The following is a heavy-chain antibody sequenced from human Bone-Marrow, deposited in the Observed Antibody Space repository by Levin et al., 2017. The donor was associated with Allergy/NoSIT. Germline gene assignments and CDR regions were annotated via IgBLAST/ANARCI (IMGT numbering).Heavy chain of an antibody. Sequence: EASVKVSCKASGYTFTGYYLHWVRQAPGQGLEWMGRLNPYSGATAFAQNFQGRVTLTRDTSIDTAYMELSRLTSDDTGLYFCARGVTGTTWDFHYHMDVWGKGTTVTVSS. CDR1: GYTFTGYY. CDR2: LNPYSGAT. CDR3: ARGVTGTTWDFHYHMDV. V-gene: IGHV1-2*05. J-gene: IGHJ6*03. D-gene: IGHD1-7*01.